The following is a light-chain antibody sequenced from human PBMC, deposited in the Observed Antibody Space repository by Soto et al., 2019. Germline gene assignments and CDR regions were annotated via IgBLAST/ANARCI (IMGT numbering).Light chain of an antibody. V-gene: IGLV2-8*01. CDR3: SSYAGSNYV. J-gene: IGLJ1*01. CDR2: EVN. Sequence: QSALTQPPSASGSPGQSVTISCTGTSSDVGGYNYVSWYQQYPGKAPKLMIYEVNKRPSGVPDRFSGSKSGNTASLTVSGLQAEDEADYYCSSYAGSNYVFGTGTKVTVL. CDR1: SSDVGGYNY.